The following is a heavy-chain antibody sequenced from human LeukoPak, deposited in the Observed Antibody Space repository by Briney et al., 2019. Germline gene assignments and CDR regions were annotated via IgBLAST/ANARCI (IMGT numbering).Heavy chain of an antibody. CDR3: AKVGITGSTRYFDY. Sequence: GGSLRLSCAASGFTFSSYGMHWVRQAPGKGLEWVAVIWYDGSNKYYADSVKGRFTISRDNSRNTLYLQMNALRADDAAVYYCAKVGITGSTRYFDYWGQGTLVTVSS. D-gene: IGHD1-7*01. CDR2: IWYDGSNK. V-gene: IGHV3-33*06. J-gene: IGHJ4*02. CDR1: GFTFSSYG.